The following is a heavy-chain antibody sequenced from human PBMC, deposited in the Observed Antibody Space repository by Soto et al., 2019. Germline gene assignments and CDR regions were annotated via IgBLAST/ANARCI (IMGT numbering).Heavy chain of an antibody. D-gene: IGHD3-10*01. CDR3: TRVGALLWFGTSNWFDP. CDR1: GFTFGDYA. V-gene: IGHV3-49*03. Sequence: GGSLRLSCTASGFTFGDYAMSWFRQAPGKGLEWVGFIRSKAYGGTTEYAASVKGRFTISRDDSKSIAYLQMNSLKTEDTALYYCTRVGALLWFGTSNWFDPWGQGTLVTVSS. CDR2: IRSKAYGGTT. J-gene: IGHJ5*02.